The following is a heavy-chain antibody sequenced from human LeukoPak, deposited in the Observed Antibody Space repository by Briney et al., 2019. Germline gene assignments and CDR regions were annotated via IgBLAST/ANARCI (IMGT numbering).Heavy chain of an antibody. J-gene: IGHJ4*02. Sequence: ASVKVSCKASGYTFTSYAISWVRQAPGQGLEWMGGIIPIFGTANYAQKFQGRVTITADESTSTAYMELSSLRSEDTAVYYCARGGPTYYYDSSGYQASFDYWGQGTLVTVSS. CDR3: ARGGPTYYYDSSGYQASFDY. D-gene: IGHD3-22*01. CDR1: GYTFTSYA. V-gene: IGHV1-69*13. CDR2: IIPIFGTA.